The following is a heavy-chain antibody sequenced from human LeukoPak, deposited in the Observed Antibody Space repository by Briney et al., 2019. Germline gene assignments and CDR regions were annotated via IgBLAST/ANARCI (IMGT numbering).Heavy chain of an antibody. D-gene: IGHD3-9*01. CDR2: INHSGST. CDR3: AIRRYFGSFDY. V-gene: IGHV4-34*08. Sequence: GSLRLSCAASGFTFTSYGMSWVRQPPGKGLEWIGEINHSGSTNYNPSLKSRVTISVDTSKNQFSLKLSSVTAADTAVYYCAIRRYFGSFDYWGQGTLVTVSS. CDR1: GFTFTSYG. J-gene: IGHJ4*02.